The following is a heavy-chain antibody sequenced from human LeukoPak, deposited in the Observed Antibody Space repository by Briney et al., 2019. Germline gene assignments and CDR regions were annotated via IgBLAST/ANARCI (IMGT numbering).Heavy chain of an antibody. Sequence: SETLSLTCTVSGDSISSYSWSWIRQPAAKGLEWIGRLYSTVSTNYNPSLKSRVTVSIDTSRNQFSLRLTSVTAAATAVYYCARERQQMGFDFWGQGTLVTVSS. J-gene: IGHJ4*02. CDR3: ARERQQMGFDF. V-gene: IGHV4-4*07. CDR1: GDSISSYS. D-gene: IGHD6-13*01. CDR2: LYSTVST.